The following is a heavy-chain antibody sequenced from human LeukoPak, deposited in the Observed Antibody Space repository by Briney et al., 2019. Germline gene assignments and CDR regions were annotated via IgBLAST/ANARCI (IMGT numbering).Heavy chain of an antibody. CDR1: GGSISSATYY. J-gene: IGHJ5*02. V-gene: IGHV4-61*02. CDR2: IYNSGST. Sequence: SQTLSLTCTVSGGSISSATYYWSRIRQSAGKGLEWIGRIYNSGSTKYNPSLKSRVTISLDKSKNQFSLKLSSVTAADTAVYYRARDPGDYSGWFDPWGQGTLVTVSS. CDR3: ARDPGDYSGWFDP. D-gene: IGHD4-17*01.